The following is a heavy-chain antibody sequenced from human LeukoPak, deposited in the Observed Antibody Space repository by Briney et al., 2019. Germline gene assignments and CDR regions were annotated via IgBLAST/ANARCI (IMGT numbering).Heavy chain of an antibody. D-gene: IGHD3-22*01. J-gene: IGHJ3*02. V-gene: IGHV1-18*01. CDR3: ARDYLKSGERGSGYYSYAFDI. CDR1: GYTFTSYG. Sequence: ASVKVSCKASGYTFTSYGISWVRQAPGQGLEWMGWISAYNGNTNYAQKLQGRVTMTTDTSTSTAYMELRSLRSDDTAVYYCARDYLKSGERGSGYYSYAFDIWGQGTMVTVSS. CDR2: ISAYNGNT.